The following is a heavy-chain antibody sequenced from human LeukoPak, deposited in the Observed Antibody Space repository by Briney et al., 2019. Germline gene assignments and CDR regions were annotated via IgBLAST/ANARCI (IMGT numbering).Heavy chain of an antibody. CDR1: GRSISSYY. Sequence: SETLSLTCTVSGRSISSYYWSWIRLPPGKGLEWIGYLSKSGSTNYSPSLKSRVTIFGDTSKNQFFLKLSSVTAADTAVYYCARARYVNSFYAFDIWGQGTLVTVSS. V-gene: IGHV4-59*01. CDR3: ARARYVNSFYAFDI. J-gene: IGHJ3*02. D-gene: IGHD3-9*01. CDR2: LSKSGST.